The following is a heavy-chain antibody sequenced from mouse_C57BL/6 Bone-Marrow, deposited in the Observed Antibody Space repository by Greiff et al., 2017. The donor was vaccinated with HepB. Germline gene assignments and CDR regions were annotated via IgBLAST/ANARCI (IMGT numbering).Heavy chain of an antibody. J-gene: IGHJ2*01. CDR2: IDPENGDT. Sequence: DVKLQESGAELVRPGASVKLSCTASGFNIKDDYMHWVKQRPEQGLEWIGWIDPENGDTEYASKFQGKATITADTSSNTAYLQLSSLTSEDTAVYYCTEGYDYFDYWGQGTTLTVSS. CDR1: GFNIKDDY. CDR3: TEGYDYFDY. D-gene: IGHD3-2*02. V-gene: IGHV14-4*01.